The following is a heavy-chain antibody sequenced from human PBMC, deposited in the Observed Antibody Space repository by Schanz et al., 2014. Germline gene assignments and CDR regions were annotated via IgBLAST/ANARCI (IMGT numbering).Heavy chain of an antibody. CDR3: ATNSPVGMVRESNAFDA. Sequence: QVQLLQSGSEVKKPGASVKVSCEISGYTVSALAMHWVRQAPGKGLEWLGGFDVEDGETIYAQKFQGRVDMTEDTSTETAYMELSGLRAVDTAVYYCATNSPVGMVRESNAFDAWGQGTMVTVSS. CDR2: FDVEDGET. CDR1: GYTVSALA. J-gene: IGHJ3*01. V-gene: IGHV1-24*01. D-gene: IGHD3-10*01.